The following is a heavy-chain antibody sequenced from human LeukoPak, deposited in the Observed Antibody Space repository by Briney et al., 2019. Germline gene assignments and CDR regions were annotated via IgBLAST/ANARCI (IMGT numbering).Heavy chain of an antibody. Sequence: SETLSLTCTVSGGSISSSSYYWGWIRQPPGKGLEWIGSIYYSGSTYYNPSLKSRVTISVDTSKNQFSLKLSSVTAADTAVYYCARASGAKRSWFDPWGQGTLVTVSS. D-gene: IGHD4/OR15-4a*01. CDR2: IYYSGST. CDR1: GGSISSSSYY. CDR3: ARASGAKRSWFDP. V-gene: IGHV4-39*07. J-gene: IGHJ5*02.